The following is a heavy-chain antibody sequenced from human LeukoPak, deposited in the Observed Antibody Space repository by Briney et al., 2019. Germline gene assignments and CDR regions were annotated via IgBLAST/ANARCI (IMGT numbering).Heavy chain of an antibody. CDR2: ISGNGDIT. J-gene: IGHJ4*02. D-gene: IGHD5-12*01. CDR1: GFTFSNHG. V-gene: IGHV3-23*01. CDR3: AKDDAWLRFLY. Sequence: GGSLRLSCAASGFTFSNHGMNWVRQAPGKGLEWVSSISGNGDITHYADSVKGRFTISRDNSKNTLYLQMNSLRAEDTAIYYCAKDDAWLRFLYWGQGTLVTVSS.